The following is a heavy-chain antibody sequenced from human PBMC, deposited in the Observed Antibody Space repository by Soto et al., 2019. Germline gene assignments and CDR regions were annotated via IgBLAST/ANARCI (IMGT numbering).Heavy chain of an antibody. D-gene: IGHD2-8*01. Sequence: PGGSLRLSCAVSGLTVSATGMGWVRQAPGKGLEWVSGIRDSDGRTHYADSVKGRFSISRDNSKNTLFLQMNSLRAEDTAVYFCAKXRADCTNGVCSSYYFDSWGQGTLVTVSS. CDR2: IRDSDGRT. V-gene: IGHV3-23*01. J-gene: IGHJ4*02. CDR1: GLTVSATG. CDR3: AKXRADCTNGVCSSYYFDS.